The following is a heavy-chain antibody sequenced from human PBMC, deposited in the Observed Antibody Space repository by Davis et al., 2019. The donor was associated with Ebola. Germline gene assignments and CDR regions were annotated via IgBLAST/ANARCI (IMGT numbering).Heavy chain of an antibody. Sequence: PGGSLRLSCAASGFTFSDYYMSWIRQAPGKGLEWVSYISSSGSTIYYADSVKGRFTISRDNAKNSLYLQMNSLRAEDTAVYYCARAFSSGSITPFDYWGQGTLVTVSS. J-gene: IGHJ4*02. D-gene: IGHD3-22*01. CDR2: ISSSGSTI. V-gene: IGHV3-11*01. CDR3: ARAFSSGSITPFDY. CDR1: GFTFSDYY.